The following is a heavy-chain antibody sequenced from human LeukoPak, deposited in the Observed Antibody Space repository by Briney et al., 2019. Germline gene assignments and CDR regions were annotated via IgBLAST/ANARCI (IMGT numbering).Heavy chain of an antibody. V-gene: IGHV1-2*02. CDR3: ARASYYDSSGYYAPSDY. Sequence: ASVKVSCKASGYTFTSYYMHWVRQAPGQGLEWMGWINPNSGGTNYAQKFQGRVTMTRDTSISTAYMELSRLRSDDTAVYYCARASYYDSSGYYAPSDYWGQGTLVTVSS. J-gene: IGHJ4*02. D-gene: IGHD3-22*01. CDR2: INPNSGGT. CDR1: GYTFTSYY.